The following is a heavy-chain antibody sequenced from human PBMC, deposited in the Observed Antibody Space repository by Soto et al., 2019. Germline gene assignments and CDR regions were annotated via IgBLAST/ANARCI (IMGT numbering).Heavy chain of an antibody. CDR3: ARDLGYYYDSSPFDY. CDR1: GFTFSSYA. Sequence: GGSLRLSCAASGFTFSSYAMSWVRQAPGKGLEWVSAISGSGGSTYYADSVKGRFTISRDNSKNTLYLQMNSLRAEDTAVYYCARDLGYYYDSSPFDYWGQGTLVTVSS. J-gene: IGHJ4*02. CDR2: ISGSGGST. V-gene: IGHV3-23*01. D-gene: IGHD3-22*01.